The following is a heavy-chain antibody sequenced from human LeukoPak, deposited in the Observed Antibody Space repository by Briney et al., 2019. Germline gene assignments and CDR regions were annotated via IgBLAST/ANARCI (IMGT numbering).Heavy chain of an antibody. Sequence: PSETLSLTCTVSGGSIISSSFWWGWIRQPPGRGLEWIGEINHSGSTNYNPSLKSRVTISVDTSKNQFSLKLSSVTAADTAVYYCARPIYDILTGWNDRYFDYWGQGTLVTVSS. J-gene: IGHJ4*02. CDR1: GGSIISSSFW. D-gene: IGHD3-9*01. V-gene: IGHV4-39*07. CDR3: ARPIYDILTGWNDRYFDY. CDR2: INHSGST.